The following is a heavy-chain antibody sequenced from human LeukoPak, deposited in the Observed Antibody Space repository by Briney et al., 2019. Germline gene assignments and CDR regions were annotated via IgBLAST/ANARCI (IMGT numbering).Heavy chain of an antibody. CDR1: AGSISSGGYY. CDR3: ARDRSYYDSSGYFVY. Sequence: PSQTLSLTCTVSAGSISSGGYYWRWIRQHPGKGLEWIGYIYYSGSTYYNPSSKSRVTISVDTTKNQLSLKLSSVTAADTAGYDCARDRSYYDSSGYFVYWGGGTLVTVSS. V-gene: IGHV4-31*03. J-gene: IGHJ4*02. CDR2: IYYSGST. D-gene: IGHD3-22*01.